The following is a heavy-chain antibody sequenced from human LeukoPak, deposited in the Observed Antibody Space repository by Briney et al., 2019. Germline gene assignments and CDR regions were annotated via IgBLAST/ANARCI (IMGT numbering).Heavy chain of an antibody. Sequence: SQTLSLTCTVFGDSISSGGYYWTWIRQPPGKGLEWIGYIFRTGSTYYNPSLRSRVTMSVDGSKDQFSLNLSSVTAADTAVYYCARGHHGIGTIWDYWGQGTLVTVSS. D-gene: IGHD4/OR15-4a*01. V-gene: IGHV4-30-2*01. CDR1: GDSISSGGYY. CDR2: IFRTGST. J-gene: IGHJ4*02. CDR3: ARGHHGIGTIWDY.